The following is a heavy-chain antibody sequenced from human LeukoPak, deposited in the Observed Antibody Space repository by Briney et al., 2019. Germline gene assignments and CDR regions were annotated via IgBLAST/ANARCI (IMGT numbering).Heavy chain of an antibody. D-gene: IGHD6-19*01. CDR1: GYTFTSYD. V-gene: IGHV1-8*01. Sequence: ASVKVSCKASGYTFTSYDINWVRQATGQGLEWMGWMNPNSGNTGYAQKFQGRVTMTRNTSISTAYMELSSLRSEDTAVYYCASMISSGWYYYYYYGMDVWGQGDTVTVSS. J-gene: IGHJ6*02. CDR3: ASMISSGWYYYYYYGMDV. CDR2: MNPNSGNT.